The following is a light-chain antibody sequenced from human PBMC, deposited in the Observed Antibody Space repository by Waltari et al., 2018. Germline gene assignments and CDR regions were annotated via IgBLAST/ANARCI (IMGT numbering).Light chain of an antibody. CDR1: HLGSKG. J-gene: IGLJ1*01. V-gene: IGLV3-1*01. CDR2: ADS. Sequence: SFELTQPSSVSVSPGQTARIPCSGDHLGSKGTSWYQPKAGQSPVLVIYADSERPSGVPGRFSAARSGDTVTLNISGTQDLDEADYYCQTWDSNIFVFGPGTKVTVL. CDR3: QTWDSNIFV.